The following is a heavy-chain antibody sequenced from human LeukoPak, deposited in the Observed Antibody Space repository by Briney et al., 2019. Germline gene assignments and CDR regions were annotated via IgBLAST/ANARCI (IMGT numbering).Heavy chain of an antibody. J-gene: IGHJ6*02. Sequence: GGSLRLSCVASGFIFEDHAMHWVRQVPGKGLEWVSLISGAGGSTHYADSVKGRFTISRDNSKNSLFLQMNSLRFEDTALYYCAKVDYSADLWSDSSTFYYYYGMDVWGQGTTVTVSS. CDR2: ISGAGGST. CDR3: AKVDYSADLWSDSSTFYYYYGMDV. V-gene: IGHV3-43*02. D-gene: IGHD3-3*01. CDR1: GFIFEDHA.